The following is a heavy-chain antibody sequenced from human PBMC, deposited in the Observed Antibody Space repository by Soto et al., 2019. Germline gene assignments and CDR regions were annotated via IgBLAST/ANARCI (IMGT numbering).Heavy chain of an antibody. CDR3: AKPPDYNWNDY. CDR1: GFTFSSYA. Sequence: EVQLLESGGGLVQPGGSLRLSCAASGFTFSSYAMNWVRQAPGKGLEWISAVSGSGGSTYYADSVKGRFTISRDNSKDTLYLQMNNRRAEDTAVYYCAKPPDYNWNDYWGQGPLVTVSS. D-gene: IGHD1-20*01. V-gene: IGHV3-23*01. J-gene: IGHJ4*02. CDR2: VSGSGGST.